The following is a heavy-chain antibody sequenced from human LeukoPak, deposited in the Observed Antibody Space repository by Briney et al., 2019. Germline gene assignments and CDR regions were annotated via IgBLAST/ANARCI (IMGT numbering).Heavy chain of an antibody. Sequence: SETLSLTCTVSGGSISSGGYYWSWIRQPPGKGLEWIGDIYYSGSTNYNPSLKSRVTISVDTSKNQFSLRLSSVTAADTAVYYCASNLGQWLFSDWGQGTLVTVSP. CDR2: IYYSGST. D-gene: IGHD5-24*01. CDR1: GGSISSGGYY. V-gene: IGHV4-61*08. CDR3: ASNLGQWLFSD. J-gene: IGHJ4*02.